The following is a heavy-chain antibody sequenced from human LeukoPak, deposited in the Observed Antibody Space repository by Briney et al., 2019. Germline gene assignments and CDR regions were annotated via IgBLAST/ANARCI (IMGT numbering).Heavy chain of an antibody. V-gene: IGHV4-39*07. CDR3: ARDRNYDFWSGYYSFGY. CDR1: GGSISSSSWY. CDR2: IYYSGST. D-gene: IGHD3-3*01. J-gene: IGHJ4*02. Sequence: PSETLSLTCTVSGGSISSSSWYWGWIRQPPGKGLEWIGSIYYSGSTYYNPSLKSRVTISVDTSKNQFSLKLSSVTAADTAVYYCARDRNYDFWSGYYSFGYWGQGTLVTVSS.